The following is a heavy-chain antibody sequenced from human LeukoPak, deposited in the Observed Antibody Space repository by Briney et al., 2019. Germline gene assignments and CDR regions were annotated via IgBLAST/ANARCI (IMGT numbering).Heavy chain of an antibody. V-gene: IGHV4-59*01. CDR1: GGSISDYY. D-gene: IGHD3-16*01. CDR2: FYNSGSS. CDR3: TRGAGWLIDY. J-gene: IGHJ4*02. Sequence: SETLSLTCTVSGGSISDYYRGWIQQPPGKGLEWIGYFYNSGSSTYNPSLKSRVTISVDTSKEQFSLKVNSVTAADTAVYYCTRGAGWLIDYWGQGILVTVSS.